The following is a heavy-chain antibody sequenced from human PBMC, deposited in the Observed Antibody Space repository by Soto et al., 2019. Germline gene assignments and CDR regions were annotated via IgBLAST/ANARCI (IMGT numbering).Heavy chain of an antibody. V-gene: IGHV4-39*01. CDR2: IYYSGST. J-gene: IGHJ3*02. D-gene: IGHD1-1*01. CDR1: RGSISSGTNY. CDR3: ARRKLERSLSGAFDI. Sequence: SETLSLTCTVSRGSISSGTNYWAWIRQPPGKGLEWIANIYYSGSTFYNPSLKSRVTISLDTSKNQFSLKLRSVTAADTAVYYCARRKLERSLSGAFDIWGQGTMVTVSS.